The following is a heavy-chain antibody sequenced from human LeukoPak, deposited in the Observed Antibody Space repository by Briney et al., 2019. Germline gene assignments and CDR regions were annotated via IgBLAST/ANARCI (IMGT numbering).Heavy chain of an antibody. J-gene: IGHJ4*02. CDR1: GGSISSYY. CDR3: ARGYCSSTSRYAQNDY. CDR2: IYYSGST. V-gene: IGHV4-59*01. Sequence: PSETLSLTCTVFGGSISSYYWSWIRQPPGKGLEWIGYIYYSGSTNYNPSLKSRVTISVDTSKNQFSLKLSSVTAADTAVYYCARGYCSSTSRYAQNDYWGQGTLVTVSS. D-gene: IGHD2-2*01.